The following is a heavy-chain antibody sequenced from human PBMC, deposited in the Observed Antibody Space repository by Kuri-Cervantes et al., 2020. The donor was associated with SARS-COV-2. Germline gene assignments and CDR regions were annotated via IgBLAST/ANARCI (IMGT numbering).Heavy chain of an antibody. CDR3: AKDRVDVKDV. V-gene: IGHV3-30*18. J-gene: IGHJ4*02. Sequence: GESLKISWAASGFNFSRTDWHWVRQAPGKGLEWVAVISHDGKNKKCIASGKCRFTISRDNSQTTLYLHMKSLRSEDTAMYYCAKDRVDVKDVWGQGTLVTVSS. CDR2: ISHDGKNK. CDR1: GFNFSRTD. D-gene: IGHD3-10*01.